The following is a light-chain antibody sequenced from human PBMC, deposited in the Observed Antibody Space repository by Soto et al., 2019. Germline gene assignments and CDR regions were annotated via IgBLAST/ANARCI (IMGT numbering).Light chain of an antibody. CDR1: SSDVGGYNY. CDR2: DVS. CDR3: SSYKSSSTYV. J-gene: IGLJ1*01. V-gene: IGLV2-14*01. Sequence: QSVLTQPASVSGSPGQSITISCTGTSSDVGGYNYVSWYQQYPGKVPKLMIYDVSYRPSGVSNRFSGSKSGNTASLTISGLQAEDEADYYFSSYKSSSTYVFGTGTKVTVL.